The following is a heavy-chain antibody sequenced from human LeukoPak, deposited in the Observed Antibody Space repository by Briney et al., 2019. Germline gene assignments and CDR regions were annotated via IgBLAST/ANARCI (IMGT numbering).Heavy chain of an antibody. CDR3: ARDGGYYDSPLDD. D-gene: IGHD3-22*01. V-gene: IGHV3-20*01. J-gene: IGHJ4*02. CDR2: TNWNGGST. Sequence: RGCLRLSCVAAGFTLDDYGMSWVRQAPEKGLEWVSGTNWNGGSTGYVDSVKGRFTLSRDNAKNALYLQMNSLRAEDTALYHCARDGGYYDSPLDDWGQGTLVTVSS. CDR1: GFTLDDYG.